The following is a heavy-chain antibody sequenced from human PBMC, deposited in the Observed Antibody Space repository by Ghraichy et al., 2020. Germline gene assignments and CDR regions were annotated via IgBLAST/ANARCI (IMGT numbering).Heavy chain of an antibody. CDR2: IGGGGDST. Sequence: GALRLSCAASGFTFSTYAMSWVRQAPGKGLEWVSAIGGGGDSTYYADSVKGRFTVSRDNSGNTLYLQMNSLRAEDTAVYYCALYTVNFDFWGQGTLVTVSS. V-gene: IGHV3-23*01. J-gene: IGHJ4*02. CDR1: GFTFSTYA. CDR3: ALYTVNFDF. D-gene: IGHD2-2*02.